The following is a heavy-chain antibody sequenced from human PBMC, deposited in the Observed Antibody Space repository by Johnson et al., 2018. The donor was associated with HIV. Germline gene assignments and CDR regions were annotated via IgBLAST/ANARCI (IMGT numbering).Heavy chain of an antibody. CDR2: FYSGSNT. J-gene: IGHJ3*02. CDR3: ARGEQWSLLGAFDI. V-gene: IGHV3-66*03. CDR1: GFSISSNY. D-gene: IGHD6-19*01. Sequence: VQLVESGGGLIQPGGSLRLSCKASGFSISSNYMSWVRQPPGKGLEWVSVFYSGSNTYYADSVQGRFTISRDNSKNTLYLQMNSLRAEDTAVYYCARGEQWSLLGAFDIWGQGIMVTVSS.